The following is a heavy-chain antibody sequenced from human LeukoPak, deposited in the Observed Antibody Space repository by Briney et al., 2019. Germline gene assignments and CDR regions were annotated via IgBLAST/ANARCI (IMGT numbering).Heavy chain of an antibody. CDR2: ISYDGSNT. J-gene: IGHJ4*02. CDR3: AGDSTYYYASGSSGPHYFDY. V-gene: IGHV3-30*01. D-gene: IGHD3-10*01. Sequence: GGSLRLSCAASGFTFSTYAMHWVRQAPGKGLEWVAVISYDGSNTYYADSVKGRFTISRDNSKNTLYLQLNSLRAEDTAVYYCAGDSTYYYASGSSGPHYFDYWGQGTLVTVSS. CDR1: GFTFSTYA.